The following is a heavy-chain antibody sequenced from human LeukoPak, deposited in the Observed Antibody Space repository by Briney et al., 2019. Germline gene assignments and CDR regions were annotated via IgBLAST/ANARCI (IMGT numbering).Heavy chain of an antibody. CDR2: IYYSGST. V-gene: IGHV4-31*03. D-gene: IGHD6-13*01. J-gene: IGHJ5*02. Sequence: KSSETLSLTCTVSGGSISSGGYYWSWIRQHPGKGLEWIGYIYYSGSTYYNPSLRSRVTISVDTSKNQFSLKLSSVTAADTAVYYCASGDSSSWYFWFDPWGQGTLVTVSS. CDR3: ASGDSSSWYFWFDP. CDR1: GGSISSGGYY.